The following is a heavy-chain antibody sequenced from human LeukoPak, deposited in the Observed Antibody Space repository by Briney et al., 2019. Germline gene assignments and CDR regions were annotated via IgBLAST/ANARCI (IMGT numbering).Heavy chain of an antibody. CDR3: ARVRYDYGAKDFDY. D-gene: IGHD4-23*01. CDR1: GYTFTDYY. V-gene: IGHV1-2*02. J-gene: IGHJ4*02. CDR2: INPKRGGT. Sequence: ASVKVSCKASGYTFTDYYMHWVRQAPGQGLEWMGWINPKRGGTKYAQKFQGRVTMTRDTSISTVYMELSRLRSDDTAVYYCARVRYDYGAKDFDYWGQGTPVTVSS.